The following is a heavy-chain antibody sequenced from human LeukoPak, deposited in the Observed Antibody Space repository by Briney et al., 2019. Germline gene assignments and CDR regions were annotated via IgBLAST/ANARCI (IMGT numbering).Heavy chain of an antibody. CDR1: GGSFSNYY. Sequence: SETLSLTCTVSGGSFSNYYWSWVRHSPGKGLEGIGYIYYSGSTNYNPSLKSRVTISLDSSKNHFSLSLSSVTAADTAVYYCARDAGAAAAFYYFDFWGQGTLVTVSS. CDR2: IYYSGST. CDR3: ARDAGAAAAFYYFDF. J-gene: IGHJ4*02. V-gene: IGHV4-59*12. D-gene: IGHD6-13*01.